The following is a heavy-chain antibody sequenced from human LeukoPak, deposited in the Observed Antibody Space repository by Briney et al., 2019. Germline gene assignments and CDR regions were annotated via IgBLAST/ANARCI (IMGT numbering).Heavy chain of an antibody. CDR3: ARPAGAAATGVFDY. Sequence: GASVKVSCKASGYTFTSYGISWVRQAPGQGLEWMGWISAYNGNTNYAQKFQGRVTITADESTSTAYVELSSLRSEDTAVYYCARPAGAAATGVFDYWGQGTLVTVSS. CDR1: GYTFTSYG. V-gene: IGHV1-18*01. CDR2: ISAYNGNT. J-gene: IGHJ4*02. D-gene: IGHD2-15*01.